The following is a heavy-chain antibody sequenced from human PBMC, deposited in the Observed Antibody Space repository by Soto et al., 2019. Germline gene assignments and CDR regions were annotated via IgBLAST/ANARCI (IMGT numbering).Heavy chain of an antibody. J-gene: IGHJ6*02. CDR2: IIPIFGTA. CDR1: GGTFSSYA. Sequence: SVKVSCKASGGTFSSYAISWVRQAPGQGREWMGGIIPIFGTANYAQKLQGRVTITADESTSTAYMELSSLRSEDTAVYYCATGWAHCSSTSCPFKHAYYYYGMDVRGQGTTVTVSS. CDR3: ATGWAHCSSTSCPFKHAYYYYGMDV. D-gene: IGHD2-2*01. V-gene: IGHV1-69*13.